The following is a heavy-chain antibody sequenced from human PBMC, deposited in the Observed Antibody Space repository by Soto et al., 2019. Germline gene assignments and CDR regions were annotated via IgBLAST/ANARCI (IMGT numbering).Heavy chain of an antibody. J-gene: IGHJ6*02. CDR1: GGTSSSYA. D-gene: IGHD4-4*01. CDR3: AREGTVTTAYYYYYGMDV. CDR2: IIPIFGTA. V-gene: IGHV1-69*01. Sequence: QVQLVQSGAEVKKPGSSVKVSCKASGGTSSSYAISWVRQAPGQGLEWMGGIIPIFGTANYAQKFQGRVTITADESTSTAYMELSSLRSEDTAVYYCAREGTVTTAYYYYYGMDVWGQGTTVTVSS.